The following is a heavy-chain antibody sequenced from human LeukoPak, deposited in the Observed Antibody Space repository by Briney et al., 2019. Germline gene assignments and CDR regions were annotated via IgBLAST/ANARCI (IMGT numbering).Heavy chain of an antibody. CDR3: AKDGMELWFGELDGFFDY. CDR2: ISYDGSNK. V-gene: IGHV3-30*04. J-gene: IGHJ4*02. D-gene: IGHD3-10*01. Sequence: GGSLRLSCAASGFTFSSYAMHWVRQAPGKGLEWVAVISYDGSNKYYADSVKGRFTISRDNSKNTLYLQMNSLRAEDTAVYYCAKDGMELWFGELDGFFDYWGQGTLVTVSS. CDR1: GFTFSSYA.